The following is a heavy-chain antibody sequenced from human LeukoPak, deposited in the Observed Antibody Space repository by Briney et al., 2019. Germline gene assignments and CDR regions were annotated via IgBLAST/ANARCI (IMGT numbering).Heavy chain of an antibody. CDR1: GGTFSSYA. V-gene: IGHV1-8*02. CDR2: MNPNSGNT. CDR3: AGGDPLYGMDV. Sequence: ASVKVSCKASGGTFSSYAINWVRQATGQGLEWMGWMNPNSGNTGYAQKFQGRVTMTRNTSISTAYMELSSLRSEDTAVYYCAGGDPLYGMDVWGQGTTVTVSS. J-gene: IGHJ6*02.